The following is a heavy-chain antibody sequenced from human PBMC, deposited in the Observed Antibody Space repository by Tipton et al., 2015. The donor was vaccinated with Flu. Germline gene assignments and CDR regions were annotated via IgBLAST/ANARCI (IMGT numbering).Heavy chain of an antibody. CDR1: GGSFSGYY. Sequence: TLSLTCAVYGGSFSGYYWSWIRQPPGKGLEWIGEINHSGSTNYNPSLKSRVTISVGTSKNQFSLKLSSVTAADTAVYYCARVQGYYYYYGMDVWGQGTTVTVSS. D-gene: IGHD4-11*01. V-gene: IGHV4-34*01. CDR2: INHSGST. CDR3: ARVQGYYYYYGMDV. J-gene: IGHJ6*02.